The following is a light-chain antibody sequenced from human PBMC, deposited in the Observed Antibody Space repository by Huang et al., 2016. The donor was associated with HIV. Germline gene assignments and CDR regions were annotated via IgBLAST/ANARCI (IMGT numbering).Light chain of an antibody. CDR2: KAS. Sequence: DIQMTQSPSTLSASVGDRVTITCRASQSISRWLAWYPQKPGKAPKLLIYKASSLQSGVASRFSGSGSGTEFTLTISSLQPDDFATYYCQQYNSYSYTFGQGTKLEIK. V-gene: IGKV1-5*03. J-gene: IGKJ2*01. CDR3: QQYNSYSYT. CDR1: QSISRW.